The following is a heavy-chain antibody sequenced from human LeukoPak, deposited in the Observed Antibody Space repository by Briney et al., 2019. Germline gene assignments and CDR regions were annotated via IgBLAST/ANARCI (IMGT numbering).Heavy chain of an antibody. Sequence: ASVKVSCKASGGTFSSYAISWVRQAPGQGLEWMGGIIPIFGTANYAQKFQGRVTITTDESTSTAYMELSSLRSEDTAVYYCARCARSYFNWFDPWGKGTLVTVSS. V-gene: IGHV1-69*05. CDR3: ARCARSYFNWFDP. J-gene: IGHJ5*02. D-gene: IGHD3-10*01. CDR1: GGTFSSYA. CDR2: IIPIFGTA.